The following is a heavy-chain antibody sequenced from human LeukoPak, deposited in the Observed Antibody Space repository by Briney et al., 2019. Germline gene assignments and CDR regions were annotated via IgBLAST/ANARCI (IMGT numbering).Heavy chain of an antibody. J-gene: IGHJ4*02. D-gene: IGHD3-10*01. Sequence: PGGSLRLSCAASGFTFSEYYMSWIRQAPGKGLEWVSYISSSGSTTYYADSVKGRFTISRDNAKNSLYPQMNSLRAEDTAVYYCAREMDGPYGSGSPLDYWSQGTLLAVSS. CDR3: AREMDGPYGSGSPLDY. CDR2: ISSSGSTT. V-gene: IGHV3-11*01. CDR1: GFTFSEYY.